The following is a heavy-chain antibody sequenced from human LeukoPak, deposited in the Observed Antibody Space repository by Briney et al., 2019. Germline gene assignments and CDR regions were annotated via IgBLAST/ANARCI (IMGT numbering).Heavy chain of an antibody. V-gene: IGHV3-74*01. D-gene: IGHD3-10*02. CDR2: INTDGSST. J-gene: IGHJ6*04. CDR1: GFTFSNYW. Sequence: GGSLRLSCAASGFTFSNYWMHWVRQAPGKGLVWVSRINTDGSSTSYVDSVKGRFTISRDNAKNSLYLQMNSLRAEDTAVYYCAELGITMVGGVWGKGTTVTISS. CDR3: AELGITMVGGV.